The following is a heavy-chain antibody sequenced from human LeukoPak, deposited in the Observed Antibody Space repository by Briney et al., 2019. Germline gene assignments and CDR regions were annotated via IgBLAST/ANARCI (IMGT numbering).Heavy chain of an antibody. CDR1: GFTFNTYA. CDR3: AKDCLPTRAVVIPTANDY. CDR2: ISGSSGRP. Sequence: GGSLRLSCTASGFTFNTYAMNWVRQAPGKGLDWVSSISGSSGRPYYADSVKGRFTISRDNSKNAVCPQMNSLRAINTAVYNCAKDCLPTRAVVIPTANDYWGQGTRVTVSS. J-gene: IGHJ4*01. V-gene: IGHV3-23*01. D-gene: IGHD3-22*01.